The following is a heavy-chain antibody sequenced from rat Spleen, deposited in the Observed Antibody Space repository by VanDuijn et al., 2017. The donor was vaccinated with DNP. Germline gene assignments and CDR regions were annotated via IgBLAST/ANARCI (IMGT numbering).Heavy chain of an antibody. D-gene: IGHD1-10*01. CDR2: ISTSGGST. Sequence: EVQLVESGGCLVQPGRSMKLSCAASGFTFSSFPMAWVRQAPTMGLEWVATISTSGGSTYYRDSVKGRFTISRDNSQSSLYLQMNSLKSEDTATYYWAREQHFYCDYWGQGVMVTVSS. J-gene: IGHJ2*01. V-gene: IGHV5-46*01. CDR3: AREQHFYCDY. CDR1: GFTFSSFP.